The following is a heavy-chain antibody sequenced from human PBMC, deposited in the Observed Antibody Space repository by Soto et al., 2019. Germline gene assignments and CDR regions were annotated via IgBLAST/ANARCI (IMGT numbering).Heavy chain of an antibody. V-gene: IGHV4-59*01. CDR3: AGEYSSGRLLDV. CDR2: IYYSGST. CDR1: GGSISSYY. Sequence: SETLSLTCTVSGGSISSYYWSWIRQPPGKGLEWIGYIYYSGSTNYNPSLKSRVTISVDTSKNQFSLKLSSVTAADTAVYYCAGEYSSGRLLDVWGKGTTVTVSS. D-gene: IGHD2-21*01. J-gene: IGHJ6*04.